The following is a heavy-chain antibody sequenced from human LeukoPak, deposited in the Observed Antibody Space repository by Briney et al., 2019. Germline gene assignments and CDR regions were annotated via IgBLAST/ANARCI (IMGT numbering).Heavy chain of an antibody. CDR2: ISYDGSNK. V-gene: IGHV3-30*18. Sequence: GGSLRLSCAASGFTFSGYGMHWVRQAPGQGLEWVAVISYDGSNKYYADSVKGRFTISRDNSKNTLYLQMNSLRAEDTAVYYCAKDSTMSYFDYWGQGTLVTVSS. CDR1: GFTFSGYG. CDR3: AKDSTMSYFDY. J-gene: IGHJ4*02. D-gene: IGHD3-22*01.